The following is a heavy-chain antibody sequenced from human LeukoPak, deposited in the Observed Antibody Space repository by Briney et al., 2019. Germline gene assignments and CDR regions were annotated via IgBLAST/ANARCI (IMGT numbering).Heavy chain of an antibody. CDR2: SRNKANSYTT. CDR1: GFTFSDHY. CDR3: VRVIKDQTTVTSYLQY. J-gene: IGHJ4*02. V-gene: IGHV3-72*01. D-gene: IGHD4-11*01. Sequence: QPGGSLLLSCAASGFTFSDHYMDWARQAPGKGLEWVGRSRNKANSYTTEYAASVRGRFTISRDDSKNSVYLRMNSLKTEDTAVYYCVRVIKDQTTVTSYLQYWGQGTLVTVSS.